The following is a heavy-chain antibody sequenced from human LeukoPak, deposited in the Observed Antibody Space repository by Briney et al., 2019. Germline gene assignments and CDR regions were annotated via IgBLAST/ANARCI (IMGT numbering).Heavy chain of an antibody. Sequence: GASVKVSCKASGYTFTGYYMHWVRQAPGQGLEWMGWINPNSGGTNYAQKFQGRVTMTRDTSISTAYMEPSRLRSDDTAVYYCARDLSPHVVVVPAATNYWGQGTLVTVSS. D-gene: IGHD2-2*01. J-gene: IGHJ4*02. CDR2: INPNSGGT. CDR3: ARDLSPHVVVVPAATNY. V-gene: IGHV1-2*02. CDR1: GYTFTGYY.